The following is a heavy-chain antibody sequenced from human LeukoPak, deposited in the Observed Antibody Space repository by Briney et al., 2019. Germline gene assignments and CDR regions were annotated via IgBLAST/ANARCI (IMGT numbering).Heavy chain of an antibody. J-gene: IGHJ4*02. D-gene: IGHD3-10*01. V-gene: IGHV3-9*01. CDR3: ARDGAARGSGSFGD. CDR1: GFTFDDYA. CDR2: ISWNSGSI. Sequence: GGSLRLSCAASGFTFDDYAMHWVRQAPGKGLKWVSGISWNSGSIGYADSVKGRFTISRDNAKNSLFLQVNSLRAEDTGVYYCARDGAARGSGSFGDWGQGTLVTVSS.